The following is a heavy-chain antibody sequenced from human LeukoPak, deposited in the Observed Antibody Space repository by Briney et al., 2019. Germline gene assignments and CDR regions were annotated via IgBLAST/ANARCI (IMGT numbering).Heavy chain of an antibody. J-gene: IGHJ5*02. CDR3: ARQGAIAAGYWLDP. D-gene: IGHD6-13*01. Sequence: SETLSLTCAVSGGSISSSNWWSWVRQPPGKGLEWIGEIYHSGSTNYNPSLKSRVTIPMDTSKNQFSLNLSSVTAADTAVYYCARQGAIAAGYWLDPWGQGTLVTVSS. CDR2: IYHSGST. CDR1: GGSISSSNW. V-gene: IGHV4-4*02.